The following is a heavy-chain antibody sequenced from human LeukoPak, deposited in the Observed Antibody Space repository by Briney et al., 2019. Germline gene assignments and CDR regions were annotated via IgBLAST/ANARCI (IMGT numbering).Heavy chain of an antibody. D-gene: IGHD3-10*01. CDR2: ISAYNGNT. V-gene: IGHV1-18*01. CDR1: GYTFTSYG. J-gene: IGHJ5*02. CDR3: ARDGVWFGELPNWFDP. Sequence: ASVKVSCKVSGYTFTSYGISWVRQAPGQGLEWMGWISAYNGNTNYAQKLQGRVTMTTDTSTSTAYMELRSLRSDDTAVYYCARDGVWFGELPNWFDPWGQGTLVTVSS.